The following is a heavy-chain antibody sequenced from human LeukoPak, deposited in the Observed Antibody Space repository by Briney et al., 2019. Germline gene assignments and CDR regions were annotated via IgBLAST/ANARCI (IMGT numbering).Heavy chain of an antibody. CDR3: ARDDQVWSYYKVHWSHGAFDI. CDR1: GGSISSYY. V-gene: IGHV4-59*12. J-gene: IGHJ3*02. Sequence: SETLSLTCTVSGGSISSYYWSWIRQPPGKGLEWIGYIYYSGSTNYNPSLKSRVTISVDTSKNQFSLKLSSVTAADTAVYYCARDDQVWSYYKVHWSHGAFDIWGQGTMVTVSS. D-gene: IGHD1-26*01. CDR2: IYYSGST.